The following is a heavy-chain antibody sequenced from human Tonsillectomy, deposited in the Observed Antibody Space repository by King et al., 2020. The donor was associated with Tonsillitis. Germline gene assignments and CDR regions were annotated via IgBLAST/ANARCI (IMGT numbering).Heavy chain of an antibody. CDR3: ARSDYWSGYSDAFDI. V-gene: IGHV4-34*01. CDR2: MNHSGNT. Sequence: VQLQQWGAGLLKPSETLSLTCAVYGGSFSNYYWSWIRQPPGKGLEWIGEMNHSGNTNYNPSLKSRVTISVDTSKNQFSLKLSSVTAADTAVYYCARSDYWSGYSDAFDIGGQGTMTAVSS. CDR1: GGSFSNYY. J-gene: IGHJ3*02. D-gene: IGHD3-3*01.